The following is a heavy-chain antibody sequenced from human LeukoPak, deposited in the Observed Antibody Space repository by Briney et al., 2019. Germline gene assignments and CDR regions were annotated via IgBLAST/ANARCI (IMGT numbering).Heavy chain of an antibody. Sequence: ASVTDSFKSSVYTYTNYDVNWVRPASGQGREWMGWANPNSGNTAYVQNFQGRVTMTRDTSINTAYMELSSLRSEDTGVYYCARGAWTSSFDYWGQGTLVTVSS. D-gene: IGHD6-6*01. CDR2: ANPNSGNT. V-gene: IGHV1-8*01. J-gene: IGHJ4*02. CDR1: VYTYTNYD. CDR3: ARGAWTSSFDY.